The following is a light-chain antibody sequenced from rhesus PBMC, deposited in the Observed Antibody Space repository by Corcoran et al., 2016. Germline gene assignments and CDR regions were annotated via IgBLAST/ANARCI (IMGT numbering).Light chain of an antibody. J-gene: IGKJ4*01. CDR2: SAY. CDR3: QQYNDLLLT. Sequence: EIVMTQSPATLSLSPGETATLSCRASESVGSYLAWYQQKPGQAPKLLVHSAYCRAPGIPNRFSGRGSRTEFTLTISSLEPEDVGVYHCQQYNDLLLTFGGGTKVEIK. CDR1: ESVGSY. V-gene: IGKV3-40*03.